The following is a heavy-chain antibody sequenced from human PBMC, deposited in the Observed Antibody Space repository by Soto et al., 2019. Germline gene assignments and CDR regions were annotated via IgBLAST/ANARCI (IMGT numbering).Heavy chain of an antibody. CDR3: AKGLPERRSAYYRYNWFDP. CDR2: ISGSGGST. J-gene: IGHJ5*02. Sequence: EVQLLESGGGSVQPGKSLRLSCAASGFTFSSYAMSWVRQAPGKGLEWFSVISGSGGSTYYADSVKGRFTISRDNSKNTLYLQMNNLRAEDTAVYYCAKGLPERRSAYYRYNWFDPWGQGTLVTVSS. CDR1: GFTFSSYA. V-gene: IGHV3-23*01. D-gene: IGHD3-3*01.